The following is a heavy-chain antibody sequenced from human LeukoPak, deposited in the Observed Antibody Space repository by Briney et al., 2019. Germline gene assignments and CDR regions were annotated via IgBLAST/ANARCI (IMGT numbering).Heavy chain of an antibody. CDR3: AGPYGVANY. J-gene: IGHJ4*02. D-gene: IGHD2-15*01. V-gene: IGHV3-21*01. Sequence: GGSLRLSCAASGFAFGDYWMSWVRQAPGKGLEWVSSISSSSSYIYYADSVKGRFTISRDNAKNSLYLQMNSLRAEDTAVYYCAGPYGVANYWGQGTLVTVSS. CDR2: ISSSSSYI. CDR1: GFAFGDYW.